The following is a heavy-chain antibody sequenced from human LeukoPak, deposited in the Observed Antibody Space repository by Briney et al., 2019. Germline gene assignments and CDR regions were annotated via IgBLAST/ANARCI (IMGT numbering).Heavy chain of an antibody. J-gene: IGHJ4*02. CDR2: IYSGGST. V-gene: IGHV3-66*01. D-gene: IGHD3-22*01. CDR3: AKKRYYDSSGYQDDY. Sequence: GGSLRLSCAASGFTVSSNYMSWVRQAPGKGLEWVSVIYSGGSTYYADSVKGRFTISRDNSKNTLYLQMNSLRAEDTAVYYCAKKRYYDSSGYQDDYWGQGTLVTVSS. CDR1: GFTVSSNY.